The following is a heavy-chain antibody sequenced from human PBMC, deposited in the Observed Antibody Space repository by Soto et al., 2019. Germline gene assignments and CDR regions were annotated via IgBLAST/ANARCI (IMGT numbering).Heavy chain of an antibody. CDR2: IYHSGST. CDR3: AGGGYSSGYYLAVRRCGSGCFDY. CDR1: GGSISSSNW. Sequence: KTSETLSLTCAVSGGSISSSNWWSCVRQPPGKGLEWIGEIYHSGSTNYNPSLKSRVTISVDKSKNQFSLKLSSVTAADTAVYYCAGGGYSSGYYLAVRRCGSGCFDYWGQGTLVTVSS. J-gene: IGHJ4*02. V-gene: IGHV4-4*02. D-gene: IGHD3-22*01.